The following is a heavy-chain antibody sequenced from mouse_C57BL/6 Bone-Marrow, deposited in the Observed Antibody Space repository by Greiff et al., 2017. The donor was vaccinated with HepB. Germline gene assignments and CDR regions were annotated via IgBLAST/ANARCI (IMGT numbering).Heavy chain of an antibody. Sequence: GAELVKPGASVKLSCKASGYTFTSYWMHWVKQRPGQGLEWIGMIHPNSGSTNYNEKFKSKATLTVDKSSSTAYMQLSSLTSEDSAVYYCARRRGSSYDSYYAMDYWGQGTSVTVSS. D-gene: IGHD1-1*01. CDR2: IHPNSGST. CDR1: GYTFTSYW. CDR3: ARRRGSSYDSYYAMDY. V-gene: IGHV1-64*01. J-gene: IGHJ4*01.